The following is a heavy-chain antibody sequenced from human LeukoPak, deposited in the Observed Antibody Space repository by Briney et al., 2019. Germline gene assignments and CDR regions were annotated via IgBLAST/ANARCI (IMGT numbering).Heavy chain of an antibody. J-gene: IGHJ4*02. Sequence: GRSLRLSCAASGFTFSSYAMDWVRQAPGKGLEWVAVISYDGSNKYYADSVKGRFTISRDNSKNTLYLQMNSLRAEDTAVYYCARSHPGYFDYWGQGTLVTVSS. CDR2: ISYDGSNK. CDR1: GFTFSSYA. V-gene: IGHV3-30-3*01. CDR3: ARSHPGYFDY.